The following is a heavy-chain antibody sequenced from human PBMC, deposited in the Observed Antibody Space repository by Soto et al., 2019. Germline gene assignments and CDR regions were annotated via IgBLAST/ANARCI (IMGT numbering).Heavy chain of an antibody. D-gene: IGHD6-19*01. CDR1: GGSFSGYY. CDR2: INHSGST. Sequence: SETLSLTCAVYGGSFSGYYWSWIRQPPGKGLEWIGEINHSGSTNYNPSLKSRVTISVDTSKNQFSLKLSSVTAADTAVYYCARVGGGYSSGWYVLRYFDYWGQGTLVTVSS. V-gene: IGHV4-34*01. J-gene: IGHJ4*02. CDR3: ARVGGGYSSGWYVLRYFDY.